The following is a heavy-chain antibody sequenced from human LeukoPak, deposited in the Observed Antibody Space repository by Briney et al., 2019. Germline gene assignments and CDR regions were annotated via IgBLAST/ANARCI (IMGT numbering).Heavy chain of an antibody. CDR2: ISNTGGST. CDR1: GFSFNTYA. CDR3: AKRGDSSGYSP. V-gene: IGHV3-23*01. D-gene: IGHD3-22*01. J-gene: IGHJ3*01. Sequence: GGSLRLSCAASGFSFNTYAMSWVRQAPGKGLEWVSAISNTGGSTYYADSVKGRFTISRDNSKNTLYLQMNSLRAEDTAVYYCAKRGDSSGYSPWGQGTMVTVSS.